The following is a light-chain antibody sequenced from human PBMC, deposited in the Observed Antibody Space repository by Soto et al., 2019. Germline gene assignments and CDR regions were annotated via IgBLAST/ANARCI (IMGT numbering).Light chain of an antibody. CDR1: QSISTY. Sequence: DLQMTQSPSSLSASVGDRVTITCRASQSISTYLNWYQQKPGTSPKLLIYSASTLQSGVPSRFSGSGSGTDFTLTISSLQPEDFATYYCQQSYRATTFGGGTKVQIK. CDR3: QQSYRATT. J-gene: IGKJ4*01. CDR2: SAS. V-gene: IGKV1-39*01.